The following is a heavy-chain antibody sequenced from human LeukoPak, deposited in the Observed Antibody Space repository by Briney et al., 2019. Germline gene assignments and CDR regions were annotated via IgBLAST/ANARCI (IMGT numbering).Heavy chain of an antibody. V-gene: IGHV1-69*04. Sequence: SVKVSCKASGGTFSSYAISWVRQAPGQGLEWMGRIIPILGIANYAQKFQGRVTITADKSTSTAYMELSSLRSEDTAVYYCVMYYDSSYIDPWGQGTLVTVSS. D-gene: IGHD3-22*01. CDR2: IIPILGIA. CDR1: GGTFSSYA. J-gene: IGHJ5*02. CDR3: VMYYDSSYIDP.